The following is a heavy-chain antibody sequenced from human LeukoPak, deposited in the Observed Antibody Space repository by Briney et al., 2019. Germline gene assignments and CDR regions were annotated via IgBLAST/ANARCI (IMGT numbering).Heavy chain of an antibody. CDR2: IYSGGST. J-gene: IGHJ4*02. Sequence: GGSPRLSCAASGFTVSSNYMSWVRQAPGKGLEWVSVIYSGGSTYYADSVKGRFTISRDNSKNTLYLQMNSLRAEDTAVYYCAREGIAAAADYWGQGTLVTVSS. D-gene: IGHD6-13*01. CDR1: GFTVSSNY. V-gene: IGHV3-66*01. CDR3: AREGIAAAADY.